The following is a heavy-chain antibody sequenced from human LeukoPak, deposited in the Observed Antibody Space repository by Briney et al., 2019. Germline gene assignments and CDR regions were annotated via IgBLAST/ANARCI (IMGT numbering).Heavy chain of an antibody. D-gene: IGHD3-10*01. CDR3: AKDGGSGSYAFDY. CDR2: ILYDGSNR. V-gene: IGHV3-30*02. J-gene: IGHJ4*02. CDR1: GFTFGKDN. Sequence: GGSLRLSCAASGFTFGKDNMHWVRQAPGKGLEWVAFILYDGSNRYYVDSVKGRFTISRDNSKNTLYLQMNSLRAEDSAVYYCAKDGGSGSYAFDYWGQGTLVTVSS.